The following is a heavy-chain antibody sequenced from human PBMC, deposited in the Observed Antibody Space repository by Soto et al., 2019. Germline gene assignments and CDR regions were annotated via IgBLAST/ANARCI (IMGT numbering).Heavy chain of an antibody. CDR2: IYPSGTT. Sequence: SETLSLTCAVSGGSINSSNWWTWVRQTPGQGLEWIGEIYPSGTTNYNPSLKTRVTISLDKSTNQFSLRLTSVTAADTATYFCARGPQYWGPGKLVTVSS. CDR1: GGSINSSNW. V-gene: IGHV4-4*02. J-gene: IGHJ4*02. CDR3: ARGPQY.